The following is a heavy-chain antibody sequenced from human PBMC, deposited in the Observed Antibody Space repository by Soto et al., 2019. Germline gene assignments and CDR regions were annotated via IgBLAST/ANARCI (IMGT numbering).Heavy chain of an antibody. D-gene: IGHD6-13*01. Sequence: GGSLRLSCAASGFTFSSYGMHWVRQAPGKGLEWVAVIWYDGSNKYYADSVKGRFTISRDNSKNTLYLKMNSLRAEDTAVYYCATDSSSWYVWGQGTLVTVSS. J-gene: IGHJ4*02. CDR2: IWYDGSNK. CDR1: GFTFSSYG. V-gene: IGHV3-33*01. CDR3: ATDSSSWYV.